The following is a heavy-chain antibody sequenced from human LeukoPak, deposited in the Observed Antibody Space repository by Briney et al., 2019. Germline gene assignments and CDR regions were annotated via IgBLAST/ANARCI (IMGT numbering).Heavy chain of an antibody. J-gene: IGHJ4*02. CDR3: ARLDGYQLLLNY. V-gene: IGHV4-38-2*01. Sequence: SETLSLSCAVSGYSISSGFYWGWIRQSPRKGLEWIGKIHHSGGTYYNPSLKSRVTISVDTSKNQFSLKLTSVTAADTAVYYCARLDGYQLLLNYWGQGTLVTVSS. D-gene: IGHD2-2*01. CDR1: GYSISSGFY. CDR2: IHHSGGT.